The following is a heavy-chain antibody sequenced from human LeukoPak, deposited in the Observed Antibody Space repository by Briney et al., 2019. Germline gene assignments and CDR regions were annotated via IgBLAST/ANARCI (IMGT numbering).Heavy chain of an antibody. CDR2: IIPILGIA. Sequence: SVKVSCKASGGTFSSYAISWVRQAPGQGLEWMGRIIPILGIANYAQKFQGRVTITADKSTSTAYMELSSLRSEDTAVYYCARDRPSDSSGSIYWGQGTLVTVSS. CDR3: ARDRPSDSSGSIY. CDR1: GGTFSSYA. J-gene: IGHJ4*02. V-gene: IGHV1-69*04. D-gene: IGHD3-22*01.